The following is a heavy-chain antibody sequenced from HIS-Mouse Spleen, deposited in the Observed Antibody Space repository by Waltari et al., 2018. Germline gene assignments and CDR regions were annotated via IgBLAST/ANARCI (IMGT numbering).Heavy chain of an antibody. V-gene: IGHV3-21*01. CDR2: SSSSSSYI. J-gene: IGHJ4*02. CDR1: GFTFSSYS. CDR3: AREDLDY. Sequence: EVQLVESGGGLVKPGGSLRLSCAASGFTFSSYSMNWVRQAPGKGLGWVSSSSSSSSYIYYADSVKGRLTISRDNAKNSLYLQMNSLRAEDTAVYYCAREDLDYWGQGTLVTVSS.